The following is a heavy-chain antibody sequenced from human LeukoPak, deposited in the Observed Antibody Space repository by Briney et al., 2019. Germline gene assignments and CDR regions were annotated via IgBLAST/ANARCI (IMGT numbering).Heavy chain of an antibody. CDR2: ITTSSTYT. D-gene: IGHD3-9*01. J-gene: IGHJ4*02. V-gene: IGHV3-21*01. CDR1: GFSFSSYN. Sequence: PGGSLRLSCEASGFSFSSYNMDWVRQTPGKGLEWISSITTSSTYTFYADSVKGRFTISRDNAKNSLYLQMNSLRAEDTAMYYCARATTYDILTGYFDYWGQGTLVTVSS. CDR3: ARATTYDILTGYFDY.